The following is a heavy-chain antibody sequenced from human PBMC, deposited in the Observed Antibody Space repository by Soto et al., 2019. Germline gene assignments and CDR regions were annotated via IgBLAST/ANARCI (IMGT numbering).Heavy chain of an antibody. V-gene: IGHV3-66*01. CDR3: ARKKSIVGATGYFDY. CDR1: GFTVITNY. Sequence: EVQMVKSGGGLVQPGGSLRLSCAVSGFTVITNYISWVRQAPGKGLEWVSDIYAGGSTYYTDSVKGRFAISRDNSKNTLYLQMNSLRAEDTAVYYCARKKSIVGATGYFDYWGQGTLVIVSS. J-gene: IGHJ4*02. D-gene: IGHD1-26*01. CDR2: IYAGGST.